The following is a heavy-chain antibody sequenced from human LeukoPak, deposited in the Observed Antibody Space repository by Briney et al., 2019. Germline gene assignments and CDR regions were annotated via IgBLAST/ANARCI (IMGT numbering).Heavy chain of an antibody. J-gene: IGHJ4*02. D-gene: IGHD1-7*01. Sequence: GESLKISCKGSGYIFTIYWIGWVRQMPGKGLEWMGIIYPGDSETRYSPSFQGQVTISADKSISTAYLQWSSLKASDTAMYYCARHVSTGTMSPFDNWGQGTLVTVSS. CDR3: ARHVSTGTMSPFDN. CDR2: IYPGDSET. V-gene: IGHV5-51*01. CDR1: GYIFTIYW.